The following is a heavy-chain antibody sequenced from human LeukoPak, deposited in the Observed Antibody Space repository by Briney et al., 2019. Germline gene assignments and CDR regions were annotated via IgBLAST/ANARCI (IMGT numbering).Heavy chain of an antibody. V-gene: IGHV3-48*02. Sequence: GGSLRLSCAASGFTFSSYSMNWVRQAPGKGLEWVSYISSSSSTIYYADSGKGRFTISRDNAKNSLYLQMNSLRDEDTAVYYCAREGAYCSGGSCYSYYYYYGMDVWGQGTTVTVSS. D-gene: IGHD2-15*01. CDR2: ISSSSSTI. CDR1: GFTFSSYS. CDR3: AREGAYCSGGSCYSYYYYYGMDV. J-gene: IGHJ6*02.